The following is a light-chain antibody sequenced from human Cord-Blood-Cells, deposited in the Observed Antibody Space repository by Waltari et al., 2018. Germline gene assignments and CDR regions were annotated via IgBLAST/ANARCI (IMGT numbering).Light chain of an antibody. V-gene: IGLV2-23*01. CDR1: SSDVGSYKL. CDR2: EGS. CDR3: CSYAGSSTVV. J-gene: IGLJ2*01. Sequence: QSALTQPASVSGSPGQSITISCTGTSSDVGSYKLVSWYQQHPGKAPKLMIYEGSKPPSCVSNRFSRSKSGNTSSLTISALQSEDESDYYCCSYAGSSTVVFGGGTKLTVL.